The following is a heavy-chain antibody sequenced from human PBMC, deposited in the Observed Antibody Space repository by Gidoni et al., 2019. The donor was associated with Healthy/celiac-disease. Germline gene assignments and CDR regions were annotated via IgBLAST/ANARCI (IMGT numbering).Heavy chain of an antibody. V-gene: IGHV3-23*01. CDR2: ISGSGGST. D-gene: IGHD3-3*01. CDR3: AKDPLGGFLEWLPPYYFDY. CDR1: GFTFSRSD. J-gene: IGHJ4*02. Sequence: EVQLLESGGGLVQPGGSLRLSCAASGFTFSRSDMSWVRQAPGKGLEWVSAISGSGGSTYYADSVKGRFTISRDNSKNTLYLQMNSLRAEDTAVYYCAKDPLGGFLEWLPPYYFDYWGQGTLVTVSS.